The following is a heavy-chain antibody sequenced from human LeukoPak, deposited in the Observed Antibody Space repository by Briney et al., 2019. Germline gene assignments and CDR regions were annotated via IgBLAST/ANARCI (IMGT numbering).Heavy chain of an antibody. CDR3: ARFGTGYSSPNDY. J-gene: IGHJ4*02. D-gene: IGHD6-13*01. Sequence: ASVNVSCKASGYTFSSYGISWVRQAPGQGREWWGWISAYNGNTNYAQKLQGRVTMTTDTSTSTAYMELRSLRSDDTAVYYCARFGTGYSSPNDYWGQGTLVTVSS. CDR2: ISAYNGNT. V-gene: IGHV1-18*01. CDR1: GYTFSSYG.